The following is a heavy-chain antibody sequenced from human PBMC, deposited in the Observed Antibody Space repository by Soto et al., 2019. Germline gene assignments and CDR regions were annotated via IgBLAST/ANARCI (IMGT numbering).Heavy chain of an antibody. CDR1: GYTFTNYA. CDR2: ISAYNGNT. J-gene: IGHJ4*02. V-gene: IGHV1-18*01. Sequence: QVQLVQSGAEVKKPGASVKFSCKASGYTFTNYAISWVRQAPGQGLEWMGWISAYNGNTNYAQKLQGRVTMTTDTSTSTDYMELRSLRSDDTVLYYCARDLPLKDYWGQGTLVTVSS. CDR3: ARDLPLKDY.